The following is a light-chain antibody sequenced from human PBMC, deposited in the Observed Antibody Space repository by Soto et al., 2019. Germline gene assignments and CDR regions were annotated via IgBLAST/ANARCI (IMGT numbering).Light chain of an antibody. J-gene: IGLJ1*01. CDR2: EVN. CDR3: SSYAGSSNV. Sequence: QSVLTQPPPASGSPGQSVAISCTGTSSDVGGYNYVSWNQQHPGKAPKLMIYEVNKRPSGVPDRFSGSKSGNTASLTVSGLQAEDEADYYCSSYAGSSNVFGTGTKVTVL. CDR1: SSDVGGYNY. V-gene: IGLV2-8*01.